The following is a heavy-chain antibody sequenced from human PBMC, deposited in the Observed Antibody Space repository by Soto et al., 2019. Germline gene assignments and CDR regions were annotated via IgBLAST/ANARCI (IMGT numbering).Heavy chain of an antibody. V-gene: IGHV3-48*02. D-gene: IGHD3-3*01. Sequence: VGSLRLSCAASGFTFSSYSMNWVRQAPGKGLEWVSYISSSSSTIYYADSVKGRFTISRDNAKNSLYLQMNSLRDEDTAVYYCARGLTYYDFWSGYLNWFDPWGQGTLVTVSS. CDR2: ISSSSSTI. CDR3: ARGLTYYDFWSGYLNWFDP. CDR1: GFTFSSYS. J-gene: IGHJ5*02.